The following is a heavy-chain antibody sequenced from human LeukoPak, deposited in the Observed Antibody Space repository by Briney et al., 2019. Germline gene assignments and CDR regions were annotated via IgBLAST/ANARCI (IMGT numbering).Heavy chain of an antibody. Sequence: GGSLRLSCAASGFTFSSYAMHWVRQAPGKGLEWVAVISYDGSNKYYADSVKGRFTISRDSSKNTLYLQMNSLRAEDTAVYYCARDDALDIWGQGTMVTVSS. V-gene: IGHV3-30-3*01. CDR2: ISYDGSNK. CDR1: GFTFSSYA. CDR3: ARDDALDI. J-gene: IGHJ3*02.